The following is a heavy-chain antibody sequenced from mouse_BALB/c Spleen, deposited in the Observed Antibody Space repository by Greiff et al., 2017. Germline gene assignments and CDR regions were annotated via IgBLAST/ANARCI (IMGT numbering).Heavy chain of an antibody. Sequence: EVKLLESGPSLVKPSQTLSLTCSVTGDSITSGYWNWIRKFPGNKLEYMGYISYSGSTYYNPSLKSRISITRDTSKNQYYLQLNSVTTEDTATYYCAPSITTATWFAYWGQGTLVTVSA. J-gene: IGHJ3*01. CDR2: ISYSGST. V-gene: IGHV3-8*02. CDR1: GDSITSGY. D-gene: IGHD1-2*01. CDR3: APSITTATWFAY.